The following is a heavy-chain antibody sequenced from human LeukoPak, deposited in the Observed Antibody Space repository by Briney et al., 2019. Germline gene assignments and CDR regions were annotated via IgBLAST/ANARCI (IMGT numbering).Heavy chain of an antibody. CDR3: AKDRVDGSGSQLDS. V-gene: IGHV3-74*01. D-gene: IGHD3-10*01. J-gene: IGHJ4*02. CDR2: INRDGSST. Sequence: PGGSLRLSCAASGFTFRNYWMHWVRQAPGEGLVWVSRINRDGSSTSYADSVKGRFTISRDNAMDTLYLQMNSLRADDTAVYYCAKDRVDGSGSQLDSWGQGSLVLVSS. CDR1: GFTFRNYW.